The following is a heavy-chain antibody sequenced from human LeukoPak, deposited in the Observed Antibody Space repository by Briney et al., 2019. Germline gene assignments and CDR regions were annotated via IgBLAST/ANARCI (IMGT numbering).Heavy chain of an antibody. CDR1: GFTVSLNY. J-gene: IGHJ4*02. V-gene: IGHV3-53*01. CDR2: ISSGGNT. CDR3: AREVRGYYFDY. D-gene: IGHD3-22*01. Sequence: GGSLRLSCAASGFTVSLNYMSWVRQAPGKGLEWVSIISSGGNTYYADSVKGRFTISRDISKNTLYLQMNGLRAEDTAVYYCAREVRGYYFDYWGQGTLVTVSS.